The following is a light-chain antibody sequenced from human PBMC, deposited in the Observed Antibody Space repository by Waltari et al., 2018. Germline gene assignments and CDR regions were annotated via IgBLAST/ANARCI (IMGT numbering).Light chain of an antibody. J-gene: IGKJ4*01. Sequence: DIQVTQSPSSLSASVGDRVTITCRTIQSISTSLNWYQQKPGKPPKLLIVAASALQSGVSSRFSGSGSQTDFTLTIRNLQPEDFATYYCQQSYRAPQTFGGGTKVDMK. CDR3: QQSYRAPQT. CDR2: AAS. V-gene: IGKV1-39*01. CDR1: QSISTS.